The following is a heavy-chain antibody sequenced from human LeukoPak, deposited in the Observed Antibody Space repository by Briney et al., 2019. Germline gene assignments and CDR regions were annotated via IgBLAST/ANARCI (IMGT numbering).Heavy chain of an antibody. J-gene: IGHJ6*03. D-gene: IGHD6-19*01. CDR3: ARHRSSGWYSRRNYYYYMDV. CDR1: GGSISSYY. V-gene: IGHV4-59*08. Sequence: PSETLSLTCAVSGGSISSYYWSWIRQPPGKGLEWIGDIYYSGSTNYNPSLKSRVTISVDTSKNQFSLKLSSVTAADTTVNYCARHRSSGWYSRRNYYYYMDVWGKGTTVTVSS. CDR2: IYYSGST.